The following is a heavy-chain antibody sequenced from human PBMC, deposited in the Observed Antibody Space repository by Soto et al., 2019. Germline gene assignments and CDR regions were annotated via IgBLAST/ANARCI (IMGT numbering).Heavy chain of an antibody. CDR3: ASEYRRGGSCYFDY. CDR2: IIPILDTA. V-gene: IGHV1-69*08. Sequence: QVQLVQSGAEVKKPGSSVKVSCKASGVTFSSYTFSWVRQAPGQGLEWMGRIIPILDTANYAQNFQGRVTFTADKSTSTAYMGLSSLTSEDTAVYYCASEYRRGGSCYFDYWGQGTLVTVSS. J-gene: IGHJ4*02. CDR1: GVTFSSYT. D-gene: IGHD2-15*01.